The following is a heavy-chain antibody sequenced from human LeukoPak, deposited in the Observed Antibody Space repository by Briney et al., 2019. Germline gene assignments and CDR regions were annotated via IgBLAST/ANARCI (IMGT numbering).Heavy chain of an antibody. Sequence: PGGSLRLSCAASGFTYSSYWMSWVRQAPGKGLEWVANIKQDGSEKYYVDSVKGRFTISRDNAKNSLYLQMNSLRAEDTAVYYCARGRTYCGGDCYSGFDYWGQGTLVTVSS. D-gene: IGHD2-21*02. V-gene: IGHV3-7*01. CDR3: ARGRTYCGGDCYSGFDY. CDR1: GFTYSSYW. CDR2: IKQDGSEK. J-gene: IGHJ4*02.